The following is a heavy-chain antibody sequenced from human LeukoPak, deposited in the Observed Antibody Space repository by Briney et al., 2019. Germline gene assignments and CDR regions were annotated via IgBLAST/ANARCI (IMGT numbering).Heavy chain of an antibody. J-gene: IGHJ4*02. V-gene: IGHV4-59*01. CDR2: IYYSGTT. CDR3: ARGEGLGDFDY. CDR1: GGSISSYY. Sequence: SETLSLTCTVSGGSISSYYWSWIRQPPGKGLEWIGYIYYSGTTNYNPSLKSRVTISVDTSKNQFSLKMSSVTAADEAVYYCARGEGLGDFDYWGQGALVTVSS. D-gene: IGHD5-24*01.